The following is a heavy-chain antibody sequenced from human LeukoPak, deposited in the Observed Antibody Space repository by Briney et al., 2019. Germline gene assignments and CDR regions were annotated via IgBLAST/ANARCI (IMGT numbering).Heavy chain of an antibody. J-gene: IGHJ4*02. D-gene: IGHD1-1*01. Sequence: TGGSLRLSCAASGFTFSNYGMNWVRQAPGKGLEWVSYISTSSSTIYHADSVKGRFTISRDNAKNSLYLQMNSLRAEDTGVYYCAKDRETTASGTFDYWGQGTLVTVSS. CDR3: AKDRETTASGTFDY. CDR1: GFTFSNYG. CDR2: ISTSSSTI. V-gene: IGHV3-48*01.